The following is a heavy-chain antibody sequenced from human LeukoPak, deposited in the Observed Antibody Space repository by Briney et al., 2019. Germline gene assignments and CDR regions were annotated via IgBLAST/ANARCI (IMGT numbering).Heavy chain of an antibody. J-gene: IGHJ4*02. CDR2: ISSSSSTM. V-gene: IGHV3-48*02. D-gene: IGHD3-10*01. CDR3: ARAILPDGSGSCYFDY. Sequence: PGGSLRLSCAASGFSFSSYSMNWVRQAPVKGLEWVSYISSSSSTMYYADSVKGRLTISRDNAKNSLYLQMNSLRDEDTAVYYCARAILPDGSGSCYFDYWGQGTLVTVPS. CDR1: GFSFSSYS.